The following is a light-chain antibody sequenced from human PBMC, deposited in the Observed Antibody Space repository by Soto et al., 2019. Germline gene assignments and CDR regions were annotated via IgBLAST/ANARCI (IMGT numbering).Light chain of an antibody. CDR1: QSLSNY. CDR2: DAS. V-gene: IGKV3-11*01. CDR3: QQRSNRPLT. J-gene: IGKJ4*01. Sequence: EIVLTQSPATLSLSPGERATLSCRASQSLSNYLAWYQHKPGQAPRLLIYDASNRATGIPARFSGSGSGTDFTLTISRLEPEDFAVYYCQQRSNRPLTFGGGTKVEIK.